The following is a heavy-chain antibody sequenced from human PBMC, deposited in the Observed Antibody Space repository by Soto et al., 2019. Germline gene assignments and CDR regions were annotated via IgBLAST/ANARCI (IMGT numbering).Heavy chain of an antibody. Sequence: GALRLSCAASGFTFSSYSMNWVRQAPGKGLEWVSSLSSDSYYIYYADSVKGRFTISRDNAENSLYLQMNSLRAEDTAVYYCARDYHDSSGTQIMDVWGQGTTVTVSS. J-gene: IGHJ6*02. CDR1: GFTFSSYS. V-gene: IGHV3-21*01. CDR3: ARDYHDSSGTQIMDV. D-gene: IGHD3-22*01. CDR2: LSSDSYYI.